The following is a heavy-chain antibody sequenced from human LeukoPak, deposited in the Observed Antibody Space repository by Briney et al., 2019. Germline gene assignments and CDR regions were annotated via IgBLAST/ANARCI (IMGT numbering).Heavy chain of an antibody. CDR3: ARISSGWYDHAFDI. Sequence: ASVKVSCKASGGTFSSYAISWVRQAPGQGLEWMGGIIPIFGTANYAQKLQGRVTMTTDTSTSTAYMELRSLRSDDTAVYYCARISSGWYDHAFDIWGQGTMVTVSS. J-gene: IGHJ3*02. V-gene: IGHV1-69*05. D-gene: IGHD6-19*01. CDR2: IIPIFGTA. CDR1: GGTFSSYA.